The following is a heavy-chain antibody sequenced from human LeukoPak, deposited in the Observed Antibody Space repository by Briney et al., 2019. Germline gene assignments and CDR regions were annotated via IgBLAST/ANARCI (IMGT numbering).Heavy chain of an antibody. CDR1: GGTFSSYA. CDR2: IIPIFGTA. J-gene: IGHJ3*02. D-gene: IGHD3-9*01. V-gene: IGHV1-69*01. Sequence: VASVKVSCKASGGTFSSYAISWVRQAPGQGLEWMGGIIPIFGTANYAQKFQGRVTITADESTSTAYMELSSLRSEDTAVYYCASLRYFDWLRWVDAFDIWGQGTMVTVSS. CDR3: ASLRYFDWLRWVDAFDI.